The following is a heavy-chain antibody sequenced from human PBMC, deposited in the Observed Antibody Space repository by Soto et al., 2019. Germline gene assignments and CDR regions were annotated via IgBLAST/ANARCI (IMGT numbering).Heavy chain of an antibody. D-gene: IGHD3-10*01. CDR3: AKDGITMVRGVMRSGAFDI. CDR1: GFTFSSYA. Sequence: GGSLRLSCAASGFTFSSYAMSWVRQAPGKGLEWVSAISGSGGSTYYADSVKGRLTISRDNSKNTLYLQMNSLRVEDPAVYYCAKDGITMVRGVMRSGAFDIWGQGTMVTVSS. J-gene: IGHJ3*02. V-gene: IGHV3-23*01. CDR2: ISGSGGST.